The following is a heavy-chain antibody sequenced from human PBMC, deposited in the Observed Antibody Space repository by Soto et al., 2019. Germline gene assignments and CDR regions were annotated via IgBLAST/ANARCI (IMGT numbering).Heavy chain of an antibody. J-gene: IGHJ6*03. CDR2: INHSGST. D-gene: IGHD6-13*01. CDR3: ARGFQTLAAAGKWGAYYYMDV. Sequence: PSETLSLTCAVYGGSFSGYYWSWIRQPPGKGLEWIGEINHSGSTNYNPSLKSRVTISVDTSKNQFSLKLSSVTTADTAVYYCARGFQTLAAAGKWGAYYYMDVWGKGTTVTVSS. V-gene: IGHV4-34*01. CDR1: GGSFSGYY.